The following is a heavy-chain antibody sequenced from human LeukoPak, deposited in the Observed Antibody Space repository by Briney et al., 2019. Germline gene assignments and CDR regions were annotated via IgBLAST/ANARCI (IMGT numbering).Heavy chain of an antibody. Sequence: ASVKVSCKASGYTFTRYDINWVRQATGQGEEGMGWMNALSGTTGYSQNFQGIITMPSNTSISTAYMELSSLISEDTAVYYCARGVSSGWYGFYYMDVWGKGTTVTVSS. CDR2: MNALSGTT. CDR1: GYTFTRYD. D-gene: IGHD6-19*01. J-gene: IGHJ6*03. V-gene: IGHV1-8*01. CDR3: ARGVSSGWYGFYYMDV.